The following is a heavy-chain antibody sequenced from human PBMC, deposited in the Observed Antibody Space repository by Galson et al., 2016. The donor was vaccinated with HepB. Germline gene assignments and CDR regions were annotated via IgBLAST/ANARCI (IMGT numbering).Heavy chain of an antibody. D-gene: IGHD6-19*01. CDR3: TRGFEYSSGWYYFDH. CDR2: TFYKSKWYN. V-gene: IGHV6-1*01. Sequence: WLGRTFYKSKWYNDYAVSVKSRITVNADTSKNQFSLHLNSVTPDDTAVYYCTRGFEYSSGWYYFDHWGQGTLVTVSS. J-gene: IGHJ4*02.